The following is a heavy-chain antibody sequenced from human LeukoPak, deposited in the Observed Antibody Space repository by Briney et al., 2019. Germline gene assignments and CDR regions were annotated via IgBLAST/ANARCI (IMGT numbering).Heavy chain of an antibody. V-gene: IGHV1-8*01. CDR2: MNPNSGNT. CDR3: ARGVISSGWYDPFDN. Sequence: ASVKVSCKAYGYTFTSYDINWVRQATGQGLEWMGWMNPNSGNTGYAQKFQGRVTMTRNTSISTAYMELSSLRSEDTAVYYCARGVISSGWYDPFDNWGQGTMVTVSS. J-gene: IGHJ3*02. CDR1: GYTFTSYD. D-gene: IGHD6-19*01.